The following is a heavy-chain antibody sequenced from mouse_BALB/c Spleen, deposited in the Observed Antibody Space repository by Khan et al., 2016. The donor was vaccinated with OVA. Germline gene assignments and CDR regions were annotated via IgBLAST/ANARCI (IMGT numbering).Heavy chain of an antibody. CDR3: ARLAYFYDSEGFAY. Sequence: EVQLLETGGDVVKPGGSLKLSCAASGFTFSTYGMSWVRQTPDKRLEWVATVSTGGHYTYYPDTVKGRFTISRDNAKATLYLQMSSLKSEDTAMFYCARLAYFYDSEGFAYWGQGTLVTVSA. CDR2: VSTGGHYT. V-gene: IGHV5-6*01. CDR1: GFTFSTYG. D-gene: IGHD1-1*01. J-gene: IGHJ3*01.